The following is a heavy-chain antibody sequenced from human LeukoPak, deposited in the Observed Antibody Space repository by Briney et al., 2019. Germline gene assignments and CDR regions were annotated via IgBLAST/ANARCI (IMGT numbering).Heavy chain of an antibody. V-gene: IGHV3-7*01. CDR2: IKQDGSEK. CDR3: AREGPSVTPYY. J-gene: IGHJ4*02. D-gene: IGHD4-17*01. Sequence: GGSLGLSCAASGFTFSNYAMSWVRQAPGKGLEWVANIKQDGSEKYYVDSEKGRFTISRDNAKNSLYLQMNSLRAEDTAVYYCAREGPSVTPYYWGQGTLVTVSS. CDR1: GFTFSNYA.